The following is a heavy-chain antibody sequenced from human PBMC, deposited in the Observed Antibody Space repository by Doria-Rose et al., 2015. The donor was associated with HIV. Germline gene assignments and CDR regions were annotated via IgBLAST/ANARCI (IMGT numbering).Heavy chain of an antibody. CDR1: GGTFSRYA. D-gene: IGHD6-19*01. CDR3: ARGGIAVAEATHFDY. CDR2: IIPIFGTA. V-gene: IGHV1-69*01. J-gene: IGHJ4*02. Sequence: QVQLVQSGAEVKKPGSSVKVSCKASGGTFSRYAISWVRQAPGHGLEWMGWIIPIFGTANYAQKFQGRVTITADESTSTAYMELSSLRSEDTAVYYCARGGIAVAEATHFDYWGQGTLVTVSS.